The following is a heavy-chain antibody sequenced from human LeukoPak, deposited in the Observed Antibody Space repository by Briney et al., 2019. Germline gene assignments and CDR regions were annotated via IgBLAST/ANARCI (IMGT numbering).Heavy chain of an antibody. V-gene: IGHV3-23*01. D-gene: IGHD3-9*01. Sequence: GGSLRLSCAASGFTFSNYAMSWVRQAPGKGLEWVSAITGSGGNTYYADSVKGRFTISRDNSKNTVFLQMNSLGAEDTAVYYCAKWGDYDVLTGYYVSDYWGQGTLVTVFS. CDR2: ITGSGGNT. CDR3: AKWGDYDVLTGYYVSDY. CDR1: GFTFSNYA. J-gene: IGHJ4*02.